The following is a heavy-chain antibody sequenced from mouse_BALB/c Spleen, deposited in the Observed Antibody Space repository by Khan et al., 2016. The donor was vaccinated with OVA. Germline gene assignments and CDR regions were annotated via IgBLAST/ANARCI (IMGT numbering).Heavy chain of an antibody. D-gene: IGHD1-1*01. CDR2: INPHIGET. CDR3: ARKNGCDFDY. J-gene: IGHJ2*01. V-gene: IGHV1-20*02. CDR1: GYSFTGYF. Sequence: VRLQQSGPELVKPGTSVKISCKASGYSFTGYFMNWVMQSHGKSLEWIGRINPHIGETFYNQKFKGKATLTVDESSSTAHMELRSLASEDSAVYYCARKNGCDFDYWGQGTTPTVSS.